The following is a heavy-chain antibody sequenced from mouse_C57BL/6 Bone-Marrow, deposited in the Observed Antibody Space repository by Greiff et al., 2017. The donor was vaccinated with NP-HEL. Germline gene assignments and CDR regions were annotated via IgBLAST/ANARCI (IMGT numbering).Heavy chain of an antibody. V-gene: IGHV1-54*01. J-gene: IGHJ2*01. D-gene: IGHD2-2*01. CDR3: ARWLRYFDY. CDR1: GYAFTNYL. Sequence: QVQLKESGAELVRPGTSVKVSCKASGYAFTNYLIEWVKQRPGQGLEWIGVINPGSGGTNYNEKFKGKATLTADKSSSTAYMQLSSLTSEDSAVYFCARWLRYFDYWGQGTTLTVSS. CDR2: INPGSGGT.